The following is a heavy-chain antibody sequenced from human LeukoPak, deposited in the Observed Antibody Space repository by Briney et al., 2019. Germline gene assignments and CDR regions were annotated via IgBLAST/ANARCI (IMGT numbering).Heavy chain of an antibody. Sequence: PGGPLRLSCAASGFTFSSYGMHWVRQAPGKGLEWVAVITYDGSNKYYADSVKGRFTISRDNSKNTLYLQMNSLRAEDTAVYYCAKGPRGDYDILTGCSFDYWGQGTLVT. CDR3: AKGPRGDYDILTGCSFDY. CDR1: GFTFSSYG. V-gene: IGHV3-30*18. J-gene: IGHJ4*02. D-gene: IGHD3-9*01. CDR2: ITYDGSNK.